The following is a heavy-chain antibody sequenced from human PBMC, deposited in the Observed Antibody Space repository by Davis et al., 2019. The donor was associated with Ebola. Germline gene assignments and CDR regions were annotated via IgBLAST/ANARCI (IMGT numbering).Heavy chain of an antibody. Sequence: SETLSLTCTVSGGSMRSYYWSWIRQPPGKGLEWIGYIYHSGSPIYNPSLKSRVTISVDTSKNLFSLKLTSVTAADTALYYCARVLGNGDLLLDYWGQGTLVTVSS. CDR1: GGSMRSYY. D-gene: IGHD4-17*01. V-gene: IGHV4-59*01. J-gene: IGHJ4*02. CDR3: ARVLGNGDLLLDY. CDR2: IYHSGSP.